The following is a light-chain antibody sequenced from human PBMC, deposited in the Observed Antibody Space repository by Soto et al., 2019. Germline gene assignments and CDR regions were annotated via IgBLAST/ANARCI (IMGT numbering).Light chain of an antibody. CDR2: GAS. V-gene: IGKV3-20*01. J-gene: IGKJ5*01. Sequence: EIVLTQSPGTLSLSPGERATLSCRASQSVSSSYLAWFRQKPGQAPRLLIYGASSRATGIPDRFSGSGSGTDFTLTISGLEPEDFAVYYCQQYGNLITFGQGTRLEIK. CDR1: QSVSSSY. CDR3: QQYGNLIT.